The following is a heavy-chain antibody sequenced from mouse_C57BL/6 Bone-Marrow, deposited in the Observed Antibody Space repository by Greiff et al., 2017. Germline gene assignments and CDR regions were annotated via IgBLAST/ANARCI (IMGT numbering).Heavy chain of an antibody. CDR3: ARHHYGSSMDY. CDR2: IYPSDSET. D-gene: IGHD1-1*01. V-gene: IGHV1-61*01. Sequence: QVQLQQPGAELVRPGSSVKLSCTASGYTFTSYWMDWVKQRPGQGLEWIGNIYPSDSETHYNQKFKDKATLTVDQSSSTAYMQLSSLTSEDSAVYYCARHHYGSSMDYWGQGTSVTVSS. J-gene: IGHJ4*01. CDR1: GYTFTSYW.